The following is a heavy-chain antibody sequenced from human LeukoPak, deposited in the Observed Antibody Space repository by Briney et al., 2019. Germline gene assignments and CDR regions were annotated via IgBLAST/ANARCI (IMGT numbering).Heavy chain of an antibody. CDR2: IIPIFGTA. CDR1: GGTFSSYA. CDR3: AADSGLHYYDFWSGYLYYYYYYMDV. J-gene: IGHJ6*03. D-gene: IGHD3-3*01. Sequence: VASVKVSCKASGGTFSSYAISWVRQAPGQGLEWMGGIIPIFGTANYAQKFQGRVTITADESTSTAYMELSSLRSEDTAVYYCAADSGLHYYDFWSGYLYYYYYYMDVWGKGTTVTVSS. V-gene: IGHV1-69*13.